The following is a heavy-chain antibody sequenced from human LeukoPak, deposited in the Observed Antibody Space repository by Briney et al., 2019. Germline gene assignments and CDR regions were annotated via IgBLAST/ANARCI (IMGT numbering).Heavy chain of an antibody. CDR3: ARDIELST. J-gene: IGHJ3*01. Sequence: GGSLRLSCAASGFTFNNYGMHWVRQAPGKGLEWVSLISFSGDNTYYTDSVKGRFTISRDNSKDTLYLQMNSLRAEDTAIYYCARDIELSTWGLGTMVTVSS. CDR1: GFTFNNYG. V-gene: IGHV3-23*01. D-gene: IGHD3-16*02. CDR2: ISFSGDNT.